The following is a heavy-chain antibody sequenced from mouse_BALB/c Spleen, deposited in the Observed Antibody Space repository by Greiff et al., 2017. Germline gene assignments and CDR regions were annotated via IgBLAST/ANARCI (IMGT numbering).Heavy chain of an antibody. CDR2: ISSGGSYT. CDR3: TRYDYLYAMDY. D-gene: IGHD2-4*01. V-gene: IGHV5-6-4*01. CDR1: GFTFSSYT. J-gene: IGHJ4*01. Sequence: EVKLVESGGGLVKPGGSLKLSCAASGFTFSSYTMSWVRQTPEKRLEWVATISSGGSYTYYPDSVKGRFTISRDNAKNTLYLQMSSLKSEDTAMYYCTRYDYLYAMDYWGQGTSVTVSS.